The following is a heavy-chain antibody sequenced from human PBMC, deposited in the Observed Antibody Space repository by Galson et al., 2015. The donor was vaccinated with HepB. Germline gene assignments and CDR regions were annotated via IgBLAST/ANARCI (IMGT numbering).Heavy chain of an antibody. D-gene: IGHD4-23*01. CDR3: ATAPLTTVVTGVGFDP. CDR1: GYTFTSYG. V-gene: IGHV1-18*01. CDR2: ISTYNGNT. J-gene: IGHJ5*02. Sequence: SVKVSCKASGYTFTSYGISWVRQAPGQGLEWMGWISTYNGNTNYAQKLQGRVTMTTDTSTSTAYMELRSLRSDDTAVYYCATAPLTTVVTGVGFDPWGQGTLVTVSS.